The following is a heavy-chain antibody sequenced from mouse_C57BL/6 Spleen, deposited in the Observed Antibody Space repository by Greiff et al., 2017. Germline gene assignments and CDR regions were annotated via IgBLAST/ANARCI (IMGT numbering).Heavy chain of an antibody. V-gene: IGHV1-59*01. CDR3: ARWDSNFYYYAMDY. Sequence: VQLQQSGAELVRPGTSVKLSCKASGYTFTSYWMHWVKQRPGQGLEWIGVIDPSDSYTNYNQKFKGKATLTVDTSSSTAYMQLSSLTSEDSAVYYCARWDSNFYYYAMDYWGQGTSVTVSS. J-gene: IGHJ4*01. CDR2: IDPSDSYT. CDR1: GYTFTSYW. D-gene: IGHD2-5*01.